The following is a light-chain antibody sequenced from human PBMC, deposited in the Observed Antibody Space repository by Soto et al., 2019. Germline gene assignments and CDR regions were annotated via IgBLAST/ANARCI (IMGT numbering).Light chain of an antibody. V-gene: IGKV1-5*01. CDR1: QRISSW. CDR3: QQLFDSPIT. CDR2: DAS. J-gene: IGKJ5*01. Sequence: DIPMTQSPSTLSASLGDRVTITCRASQRISSWLAWFQQKPGKAPKLLIYDASSLESGVPSRFSATVSGTEFSLTITSLQPEDFATYYCQQLFDSPITFGQGTRLEIK.